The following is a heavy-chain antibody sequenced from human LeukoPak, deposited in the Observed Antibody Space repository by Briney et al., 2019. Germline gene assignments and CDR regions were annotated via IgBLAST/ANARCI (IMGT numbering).Heavy chain of an antibody. CDR1: GGSITTYS. D-gene: IGHD2/OR15-2a*01. Sequence: SETLSLTCTVFGGSITTYSWSWIRQPAGRGLEWIGRFYSNGNTAYNPSVKSRVTMSVDMSKNQVSLKLSSVTAADTAIYYCARDFSSKSWFDTWGQGTLVTVSS. CDR3: ARDFSSKSWFDT. V-gene: IGHV4-4*07. J-gene: IGHJ5*02. CDR2: FYSNGNT.